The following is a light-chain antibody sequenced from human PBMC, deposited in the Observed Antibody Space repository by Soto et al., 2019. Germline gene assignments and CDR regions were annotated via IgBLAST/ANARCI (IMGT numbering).Light chain of an antibody. CDR2: GAS. Sequence: EIGMTRFPATLSVSPGQRATLSCRASQSISSSLAWYQQKPGQAPRLLIYGASSRATGIPDRFSGSGSGTDFTLTISRLEPEDFAVYYCQQYGSSPPTFGQGTKVDIK. CDR3: QQYGSSPPT. V-gene: IGKV3-20*01. CDR1: QSISSS. J-gene: IGKJ1*01.